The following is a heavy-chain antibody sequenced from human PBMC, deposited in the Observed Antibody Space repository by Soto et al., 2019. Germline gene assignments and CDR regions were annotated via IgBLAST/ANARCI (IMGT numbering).Heavy chain of an antibody. CDR1: GGSVSSGGYY. CDR2: IYYSATT. J-gene: IGHJ4*02. CDR3: ATRTRGYSYGYVDY. V-gene: IGHV4-31*03. Sequence: QVQLQESGPGLVKPSQTLSLTCTVSGGSVSSGGYYWTWIRQHPGKGLEWIGYIYYSATTYYNPSLKSRVTISVDTSKNQFSLKLNSVTVAATAVYYCATRTRGYSYGYVDYWGQGTLVTVSP. D-gene: IGHD5-18*01.